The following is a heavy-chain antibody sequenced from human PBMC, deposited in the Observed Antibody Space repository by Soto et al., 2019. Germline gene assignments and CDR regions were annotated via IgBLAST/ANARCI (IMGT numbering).Heavy chain of an antibody. CDR1: GFTFSSYG. CDR3: ARDRPESDTTVVTLVLDY. V-gene: IGHV3-33*01. CDR2: IWYDGSNK. Sequence: QVQLVESGGGVVQPGRSLRLSCAASGFTFSSYGMHWVRQAPGKGLEWVAVIWYDGSNKYYADSVKGRFTISRDNSKNTLYLQMNSLRAEDTAVYYCARDRPESDTTVVTLVLDYWGQGTLVTVSS. J-gene: IGHJ4*02. D-gene: IGHD4-17*01.